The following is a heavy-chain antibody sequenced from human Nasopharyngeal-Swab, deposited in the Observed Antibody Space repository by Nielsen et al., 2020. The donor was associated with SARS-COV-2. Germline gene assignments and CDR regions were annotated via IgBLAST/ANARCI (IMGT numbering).Heavy chain of an antibody. Sequence: ASVQVSCKASAYTFTSYAMIWVRQAPGQGLEWMGWINTNTGNPTYAQGFTGRFVFSLDTSVSTAYLQISSLEAEDTAVYYCARDRFSYYYDSSGYFDAFDIWGQGTMVTVSS. CDR2: INTNTGNP. CDR3: ARDRFSYYYDSSGYFDAFDI. V-gene: IGHV7-4-1*02. J-gene: IGHJ3*02. CDR1: AYTFTSYA. D-gene: IGHD3-22*01.